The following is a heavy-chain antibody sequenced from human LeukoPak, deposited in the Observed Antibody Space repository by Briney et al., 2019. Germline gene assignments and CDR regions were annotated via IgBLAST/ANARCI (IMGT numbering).Heavy chain of an antibody. V-gene: IGHV4-59*08. CDR2: IYYSRST. CDR3: ARYMVTEYYYGMDV. Sequence: SETLSLTCTVSGGSISSYYWSWIRQPPGKGLEWIGYIYYSRSTNYNPSLKSRVTISVDTSKNQFSLKPSSVTAADTAVYYCARYMVTEYYYGMDVWGQGTTVTVSS. D-gene: IGHD5-18*01. J-gene: IGHJ6*02. CDR1: GGSISSYY.